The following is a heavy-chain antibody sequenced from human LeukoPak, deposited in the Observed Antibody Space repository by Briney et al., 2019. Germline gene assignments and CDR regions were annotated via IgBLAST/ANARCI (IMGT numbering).Heavy chain of an antibody. J-gene: IGHJ4*02. V-gene: IGHV3-53*01. CDR1: GFTFSSYG. D-gene: IGHD1-1*01. CDR3: AGDGGGTMSY. Sequence: PGGSLRLSCAASGFTFSSYGMNWVRQAPGKGLEWVSVIYSGGSTYYADSVKGRFTISRDNSKNTLYLQMNSLRAEDTAVYYCAGDGGGTMSYWGQGTLVTVSS. CDR2: IYSGGST.